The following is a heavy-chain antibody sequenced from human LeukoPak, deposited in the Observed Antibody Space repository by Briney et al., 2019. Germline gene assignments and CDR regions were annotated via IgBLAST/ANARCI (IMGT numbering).Heavy chain of an antibody. D-gene: IGHD1-7*01. CDR2: IWYDGNNK. CDR3: ARVSRYTWNSGWFDH. CDR1: GLSLSYHG. V-gene: IGHV3-33*01. J-gene: IGHJ5*02. Sequence: GGSLRLSCAASGLSLSYHGMHWVRQAPGKGLEWVAAIWYDGNNKVYADSVKGRLTVSRDNSNNILYLEMNSLRVEDTAVYYCARVSRYTWNSGWFDHWGQGTLVTVSS.